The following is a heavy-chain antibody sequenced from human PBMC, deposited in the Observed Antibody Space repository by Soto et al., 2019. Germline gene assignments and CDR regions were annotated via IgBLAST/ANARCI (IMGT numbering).Heavy chain of an antibody. J-gene: IGHJ4*01. CDR2: IYPGDSDT. CDR3: AKPTNASLYLGD. CDR1: GYSFTNYW. Sequence: GESLKISCKVSGYSFTNYWIGWVRQMPGKGLEWMGAIYPGDSDTKYSQSFRGQVTISADNSISTAYLQWSSLKASDTAVYYCAKPTNASLYLGDCSEGTLVTVAS. V-gene: IGHV5-51*01. D-gene: IGHD5-12*01.